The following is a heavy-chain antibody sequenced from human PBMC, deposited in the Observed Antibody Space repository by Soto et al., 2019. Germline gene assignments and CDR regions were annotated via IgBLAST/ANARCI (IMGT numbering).Heavy chain of an antibody. Sequence: RASVKVSCKASGYTFTDYYMHWLRQAPGQGLEWMGWINPDSGGTNYAQKFQDRVTMTGDTSISTAYLELSRLRSDDTAIYYCARSVRGHDAFDIWGQGTMVTVSS. CDR1: GYTFTDYY. D-gene: IGHD3-10*02. J-gene: IGHJ3*02. V-gene: IGHV1-2*02. CDR3: ARSVRGHDAFDI. CDR2: INPDSGGT.